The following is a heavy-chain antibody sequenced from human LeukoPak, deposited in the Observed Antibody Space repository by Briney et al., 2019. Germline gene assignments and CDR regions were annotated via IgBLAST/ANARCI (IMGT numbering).Heavy chain of an antibody. V-gene: IGHV3-48*03. CDR2: ISSSGSTI. CDR1: GFTFSSYE. CDR3: ARDWAPYDSSGYHDY. D-gene: IGHD3-22*01. J-gene: IGHJ4*02. Sequence: GGSLRLSCAASGFTFSSYEMNWVRQAPGKGLEWVSYISSSGSTIYYADSVKGRFTISRDNAKNSLYLQMNSLRAEDTAVYYCARDWAPYDSSGYHDYWGQGTLVTVSS.